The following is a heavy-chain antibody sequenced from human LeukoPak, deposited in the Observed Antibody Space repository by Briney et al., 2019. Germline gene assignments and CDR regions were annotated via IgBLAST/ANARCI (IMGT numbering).Heavy chain of an antibody. J-gene: IGHJ4*02. CDR3: ARGIHYYYGSGSYPDY. Sequence: ASVKVSCKASGYTFTSYDINWVRQATGQGLEWMGWMNPNSGDTGYAQKFQGRVTMTRNTSISTAYMELSSLRSEDTAVYYCARGIHYYYGSGSYPDYWGQGTLVTVSS. CDR2: MNPNSGDT. CDR1: GYTFTSYD. D-gene: IGHD3-10*01. V-gene: IGHV1-8*01.